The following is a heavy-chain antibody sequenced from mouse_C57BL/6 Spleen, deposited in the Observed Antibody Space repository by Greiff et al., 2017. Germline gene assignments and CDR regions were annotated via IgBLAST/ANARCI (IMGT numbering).Heavy chain of an antibody. CDR1: GYTFTDYE. V-gene: IGHV1-15*01. Sequence: VQLQQSGAELVRPGASVTLSCKASGYTFTDYEMHWVKQTPVHGLAWIGAIDPETGGTAYNQKFKGKAILTADKSSRTAYRELRSLTSEDSAVYYSTRFPARWCQGTLVTVSA. CDR3: TRFPAR. J-gene: IGHJ3*02. CDR2: IDPETGGT. D-gene: IGHD3-1*01.